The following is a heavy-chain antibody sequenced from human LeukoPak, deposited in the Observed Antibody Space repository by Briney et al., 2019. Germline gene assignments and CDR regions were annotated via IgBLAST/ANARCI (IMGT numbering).Heavy chain of an antibody. CDR3: ARFHGGSGDYGDSPFDY. D-gene: IGHD4-17*01. CDR2: IKQDGSEK. J-gene: IGHJ4*02. V-gene: IGHV3-7*03. CDR1: GFTFSSYW. Sequence: GGSLRLSCAASGFTFSSYWMSWVRQAPGKGLEWVANIKQDGSEKYYVDSVKGRFTISRDNAKNSLYLQMNSLRAEDTAVYYCARFHGGSGDYGDSPFDYWGQGTLVTVSS.